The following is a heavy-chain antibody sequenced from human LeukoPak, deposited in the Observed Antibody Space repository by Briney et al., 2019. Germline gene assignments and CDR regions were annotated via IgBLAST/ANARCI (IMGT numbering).Heavy chain of an antibody. V-gene: IGHV3-30-3*01. D-gene: IGHD6-19*01. J-gene: IGHJ2*01. CDR1: GFTFSSYA. CDR3: ARPGYSSGWQQYWYFDL. Sequence: QPGGSLRLSCAASGFTFSSYAMHWVRQAPGKGLEWVAVISYDGSNKYYADSVKGRFTISRDNAKNSLYLQMNSLRAEDTAVYYCARPGYSSGWQQYWYFDLWGRGTLVTVSS. CDR2: ISYDGSNK.